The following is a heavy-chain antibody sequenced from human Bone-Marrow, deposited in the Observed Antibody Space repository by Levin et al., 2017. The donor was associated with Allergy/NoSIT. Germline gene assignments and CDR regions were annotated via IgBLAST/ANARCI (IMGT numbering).Heavy chain of an antibody. J-gene: IGHJ4*02. V-gene: IGHV1-2*06. CDR1: GYTFTGYY. CDR3: ARGAYSTGWDS. D-gene: IGHD6-19*01. CDR2: INPDTGGA. Sequence: ASVKVSCKASGYTFTGYYIHWVRQAPGQGPEWMGRINPDTGGANYGQTFQGRVTMTRDTSITTAHMELASLRSDDTAVYFCARGAYSTGWDSWGQGTLVTVSS.